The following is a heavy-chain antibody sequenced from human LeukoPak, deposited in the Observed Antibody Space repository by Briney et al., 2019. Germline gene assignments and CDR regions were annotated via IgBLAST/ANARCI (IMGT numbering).Heavy chain of an antibody. CDR3: ATNYYDSSGYYYY. CDR2: IIPIFGTA. D-gene: IGHD3-22*01. V-gene: IGHV1-69*06. Sequence: ASVKVSCKASGGTFSSYAISWVRQAPGQGLEWMGGIIPIFGTANYAQKFQGRVTITADKSTSTAYMELSSLRSEDTAVYYCATNYYDSSGYYYYWGQGTLVTVSS. CDR1: GGTFSSYA. J-gene: IGHJ4*02.